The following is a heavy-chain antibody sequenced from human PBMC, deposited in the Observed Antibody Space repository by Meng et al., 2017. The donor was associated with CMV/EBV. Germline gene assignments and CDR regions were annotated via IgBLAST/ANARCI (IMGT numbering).Heavy chain of an antibody. V-gene: IGHV3-74*01. J-gene: IGHJ5*02. Sequence: GESLKISCAASGFTFSSYWMHWVRQAPGKGLVWVSRINSDGSSTSYADSVKGRFTISRDNAKNTLYLQMNSLRAEDTAEYYCARYGEGGWFDPWGQGTLVTVSS. CDR2: INSDGSST. CDR1: GFTFSSYW. D-gene: IGHD3-10*01. CDR3: ARYGEGGWFDP.